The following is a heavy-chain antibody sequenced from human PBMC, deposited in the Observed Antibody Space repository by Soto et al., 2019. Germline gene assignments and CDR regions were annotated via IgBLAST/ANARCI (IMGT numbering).Heavy chain of an antibody. CDR3: ARALNFLRPLEEAAGKGFDY. CDR2: ISSSGSTI. CDR1: GFTFSSYE. Sequence: GGSLRLSCAASGFTFSSYEMNWVRQAPGKGLEWVSYISSSGSTIYYADSVKGRFTISRDNAKNSLYLQMNSLRAEDTAVYYCARALNFLRPLEEAAGKGFDYWGQGTLVTVSS. V-gene: IGHV3-48*03. D-gene: IGHD6-13*01. J-gene: IGHJ4*02.